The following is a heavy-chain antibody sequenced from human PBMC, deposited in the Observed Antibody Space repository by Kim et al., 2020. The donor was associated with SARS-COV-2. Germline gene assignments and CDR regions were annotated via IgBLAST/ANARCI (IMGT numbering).Heavy chain of an antibody. J-gene: IGHJ4*02. V-gene: IGHV3-64D*06. CDR2: ISSNGGST. D-gene: IGHD6-13*01. CDR3: VRGDVGSSWVYSGDY. CDR1: GFTFSSYA. Sequence: GGSLRLSCSASGFTFSSYAMHWVRQAPGKGPEYVSAISSNGGSTYYADSVKGRFTISRDNSKNTLYLQMSSLRAEDTAVYYCVRGDVGSSWVYSGDYWGQGTLVTVSS.